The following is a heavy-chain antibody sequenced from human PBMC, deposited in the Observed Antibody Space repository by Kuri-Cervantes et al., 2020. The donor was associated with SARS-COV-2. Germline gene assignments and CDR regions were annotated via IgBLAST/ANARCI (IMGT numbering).Heavy chain of an antibody. CDR2: ISWNSGNI. CDR1: GFPFDDYV. Sequence: GGSLRLSCAASGFPFDDYVMHWVRQAPGKGLEWVSGISWNSGNIGYADSVKGRLTISRDNAKNSLYLQMNSLRAEDMALYYCAKTGIGSSTSCYTEPCKGRDAFDIWGQGTMVTVSS. D-gene: IGHD2-2*02. CDR3: AKTGIGSSTSCYTEPCKGRDAFDI. J-gene: IGHJ3*02. V-gene: IGHV3-9*03.